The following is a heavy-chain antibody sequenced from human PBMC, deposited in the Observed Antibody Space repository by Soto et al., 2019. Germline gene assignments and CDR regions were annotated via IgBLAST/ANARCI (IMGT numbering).Heavy chain of an antibody. D-gene: IGHD2-2*01. CDR2: INHSGST. Sequence: QVQLQQWGAGLLKPSETRSLTCAVYGGSFSGYYWSWIRQPPGKGLEWIGEINHSGSTNYNPSLKSRVTIAVDTCKNQFSLKLSSVTAADTAVYYCAIAQDIVVVPAAISTFDYWGQGTLVTVSS. V-gene: IGHV4-34*01. CDR3: AIAQDIVVVPAAISTFDY. CDR1: GGSFSGYY. J-gene: IGHJ4*02.